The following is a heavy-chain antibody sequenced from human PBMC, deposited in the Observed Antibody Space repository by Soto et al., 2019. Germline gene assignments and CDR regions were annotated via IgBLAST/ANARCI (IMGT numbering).Heavy chain of an antibody. Sequence: GGSLRLSCAASGFTFSNAWMSWVRQAPGKGLEWVGRIKSKTDGGTTDYAAPVKGRFTISRDDSKNTLYLQMNSLKTEDTAVYYCTTDLWSQEDCSSTSCSGHYYYYMDVWGKGTTVTVSS. V-gene: IGHV3-15*01. J-gene: IGHJ6*03. D-gene: IGHD2-2*01. CDR1: GFTFSNAW. CDR3: TTDLWSQEDCSSTSCSGHYYYYMDV. CDR2: IKSKTDGGTT.